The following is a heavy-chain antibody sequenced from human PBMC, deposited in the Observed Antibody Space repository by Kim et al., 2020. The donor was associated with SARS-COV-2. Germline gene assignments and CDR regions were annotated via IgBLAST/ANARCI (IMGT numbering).Heavy chain of an antibody. V-gene: IGHV4-39*01. J-gene: IGHJ4*02. CDR3: ARHATVHHFDY. D-gene: IGHD1-1*01. CDR2: T. Sequence: TYHNPSHKGRATISVDTSKNQFSLKLSSVTAADTAVYYWARHATVHHFDYWGQGTLVTVSS.